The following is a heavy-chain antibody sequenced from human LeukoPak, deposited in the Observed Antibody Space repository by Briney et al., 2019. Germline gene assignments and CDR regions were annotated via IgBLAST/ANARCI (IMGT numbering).Heavy chain of an antibody. Sequence: GGSLRLSCAASGFRFSGYCMSWVRQAPGKGLEWVAYIISSSSIIYYADSVKGRFTISRDNAKNSLYLQMNSLRVEDTAVYYCARGILPSSSWSPDYWGQGTLVTVSS. CDR3: ARGILPSSSWSPDY. J-gene: IGHJ4*02. CDR1: GFRFSGYC. CDR2: IISSSSII. V-gene: IGHV3-48*04. D-gene: IGHD6-13*01.